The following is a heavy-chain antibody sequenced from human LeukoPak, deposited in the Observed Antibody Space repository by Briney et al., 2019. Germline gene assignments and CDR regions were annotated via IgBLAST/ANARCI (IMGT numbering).Heavy chain of an antibody. Sequence: GGSLRLSCAASGFTFSRYWMHWVRQAPGKGRVWVSLIKNDGSSTTYADSVKGRFTISRDNAKNTLFLQMNSLRADDTAIYYCASALGGQGGHWGQGTLVTVSS. D-gene: IGHD1-26*01. J-gene: IGHJ4*02. V-gene: IGHV3-74*03. CDR3: ASALGGQGGH. CDR2: IKNDGSST. CDR1: GFTFSRYW.